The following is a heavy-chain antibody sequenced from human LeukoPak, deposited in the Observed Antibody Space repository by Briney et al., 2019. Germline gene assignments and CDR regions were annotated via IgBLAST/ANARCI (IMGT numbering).Heavy chain of an antibody. CDR2: IIPILGIA. Sequence: SVKVSCKASGGTFSSYAIRWVRQAPGQGLAWMGRIIPILGIANYAQKFQGRVTITADKSTSTAYMELSSLRSEDTAVYYCARGMREVGATYYYYYGMDVWGQGTTVTVSS. D-gene: IGHD1-26*01. CDR1: GGTFSSYA. CDR3: ARGMREVGATYYYYYGMDV. V-gene: IGHV1-69*04. J-gene: IGHJ6*02.